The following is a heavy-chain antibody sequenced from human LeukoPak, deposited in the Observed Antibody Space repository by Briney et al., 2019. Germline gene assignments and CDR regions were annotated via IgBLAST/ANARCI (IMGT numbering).Heavy chain of an antibody. CDR3: ASKQDYFDY. CDR2: IYYSGST. V-gene: IGHV4-39*07. Sequence: SETLSLTCTVSGGSISSSSYYWGWIRQPPGKGLEWIGSIYYSGSTYYNPSLKSRVTISVDTSKNQFSLKLSSVTAADTAVYYCASKQDYFDYWGQGTLVTVSS. J-gene: IGHJ4*02. CDR1: GGSISSSSYY.